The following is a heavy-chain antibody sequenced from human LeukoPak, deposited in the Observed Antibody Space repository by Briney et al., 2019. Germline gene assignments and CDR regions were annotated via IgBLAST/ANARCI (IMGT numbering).Heavy chain of an antibody. D-gene: IGHD3-16*01. J-gene: IGHJ4*02. CDR1: GGSISNSGGFY. CDR2: ISYRGST. Sequence: SETLSLTCTVSGGSISNSGGFYWSWIRQHPGNGLEWIGFISYRGSTYYNPSLKSRVSMSVDTSRSQLSLRLSSVTDDDTAVYYCARSSQSSGGVYYWGQGTLVTVSS. V-gene: IGHV4-31*02. CDR3: ARSSQSSGGVYY.